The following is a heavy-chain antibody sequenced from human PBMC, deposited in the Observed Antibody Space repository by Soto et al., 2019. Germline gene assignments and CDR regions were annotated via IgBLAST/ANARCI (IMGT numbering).Heavy chain of an antibody. CDR2: ISGNGVST. Sequence: EVHLLESGGGFVQPWGSLRLSCAASGFTFSSFAMSSVRQAPGKGMALVSIISGNGVSTDFAGSVKGRFTISRATSKHTRDLQMGRLRAEDRAVYYCAESFSLVPPGSGSFDYWLQGTLVTFSS. CDR3: AESFSLVPPGSGSFDY. D-gene: IGHD3-10*01. CDR1: GFTFSSFA. V-gene: IGHV3-23*01. J-gene: IGHJ4*02.